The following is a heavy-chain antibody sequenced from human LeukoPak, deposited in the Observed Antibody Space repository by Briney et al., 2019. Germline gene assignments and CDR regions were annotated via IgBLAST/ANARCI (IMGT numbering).Heavy chain of an antibody. Sequence: KPSETLSLTCTVSGGSISGYFRSWIRQPAGKGLEWIGRIYATGTTNYNPSLKSRVTMSVDTSKNQFSLNLTSVTAADTAVYYCAREGGGSNRCLDWGQGTLVTVSS. CDR1: GGSISGYF. CDR2: IYATGTT. CDR3: AREGGGSNRCLD. V-gene: IGHV4-4*07. J-gene: IGHJ1*01. D-gene: IGHD3-16*02.